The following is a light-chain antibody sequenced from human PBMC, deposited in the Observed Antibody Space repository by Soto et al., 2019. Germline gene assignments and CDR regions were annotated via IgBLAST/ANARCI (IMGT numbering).Light chain of an antibody. V-gene: IGKV3-15*01. J-gene: IGKJ2*01. CDR3: HQYNNWPPDT. CDR1: QSVGRN. CDR2: GAS. Sequence: EIVMTQSPATLSVSPGKRATLSCRASQSVGRNLAWYQQKPGQAPRLLIYGASTRATGVPARFSGSGSGTEFTLTITSLQSEDFAVYHCHQYNNWPPDTFGQGTKLEIK.